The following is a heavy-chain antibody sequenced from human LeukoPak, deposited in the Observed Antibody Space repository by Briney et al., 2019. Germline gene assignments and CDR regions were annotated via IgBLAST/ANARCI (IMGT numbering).Heavy chain of an antibody. D-gene: IGHD3-22*01. Sequence: GGSLRLSCAASGFTFSSYGMHWVRQTPGKGLEWVAVISYDGSNKYYADSVKGRFTISRDNSKNTLYLQMNSLRAEDTAVYYCAKDRSYYDSSGYYYWGQGTLVTVSS. V-gene: IGHV3-30*18. CDR3: AKDRSYYDSSGYYY. J-gene: IGHJ4*02. CDR1: GFTFSSYG. CDR2: ISYDGSNK.